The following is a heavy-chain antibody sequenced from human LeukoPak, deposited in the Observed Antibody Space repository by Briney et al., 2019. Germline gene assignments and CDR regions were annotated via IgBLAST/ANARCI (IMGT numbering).Heavy chain of an antibody. CDR2: ISAYNGNT. CDR1: GYTFASYG. V-gene: IGHV1-18*01. D-gene: IGHD4-17*01. CDR3: ARDDYGDYDYYYGMDV. J-gene: IGHJ6*02. Sequence: ASVKVSCTASGYTFASYGISWVRQAPRQGLEWMGWISAYNGNTNYAQRLQGRVTMTTDTSTSTAYMELRSLRSDDTAVYYCARDDYGDYDYYYGMDVWGQGTTVTVSS.